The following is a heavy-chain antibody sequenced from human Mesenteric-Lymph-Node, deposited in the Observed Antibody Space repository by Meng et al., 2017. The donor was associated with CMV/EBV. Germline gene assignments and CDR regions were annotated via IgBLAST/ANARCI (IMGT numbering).Heavy chain of an antibody. J-gene: IGHJ6*02. V-gene: IGHV4-31*03. CDR3: ARGYDSSGYSRGRYYGMDG. CDR1: GGSIASGGYY. D-gene: IGHD3-22*01. CDR2: NYYSGST. Sequence: SETLSLTCTVSGGSIASGGYYWSWIRQHPGKGLEWIGYNYYSGSTHYNPSLKSRVTISVDTSKNQFSLELSSVTAADTAVYYCARGYDSSGYSRGRYYGMDGWGQG.